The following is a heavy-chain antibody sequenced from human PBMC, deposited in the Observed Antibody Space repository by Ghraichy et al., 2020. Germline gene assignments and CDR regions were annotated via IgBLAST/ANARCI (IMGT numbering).Heavy chain of an antibody. D-gene: IGHD3-22*01. J-gene: IGHJ4*02. Sequence: ASVKVSCKASGYPFTTFGISWVRQAPGQGLEWMGWTSADNGHINYAQKFEGRVTMTTDTSTTTAYMELWSLKSDDTAVYYCARDWHYLGSSFHSGEDYFDPWGQGTLVIVSS. CDR1: GYPFTTFG. CDR3: ARDWHYLGSSFHSGEDYFDP. CDR2: TSADNGHI. V-gene: IGHV1-18*01.